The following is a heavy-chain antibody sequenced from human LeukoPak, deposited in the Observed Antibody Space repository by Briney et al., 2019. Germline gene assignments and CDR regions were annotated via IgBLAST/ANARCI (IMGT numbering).Heavy chain of an antibody. CDR3: ARVWYSSGWYYDWYFDL. D-gene: IGHD6-19*01. CDR1: GGTFSSYA. CDR2: IIPIFGTA. V-gene: IGHV1-69*13. Sequence: GASMKVSRKASGGTFSSYAISWVRQAPGQGLEWMGGIIPIFGTANYAQKFQGRVTITADESTSTAYMELSSLRSEDTAVYYCARVWYSSGWYYDWYFDLWGRGTLVTVSS. J-gene: IGHJ2*01.